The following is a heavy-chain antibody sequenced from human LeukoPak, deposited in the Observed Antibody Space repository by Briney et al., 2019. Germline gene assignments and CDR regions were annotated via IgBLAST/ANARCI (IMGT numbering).Heavy chain of an antibody. CDR3: ARGRFGETLEGWFDP. J-gene: IGHJ5*02. V-gene: IGHV4-34*01. D-gene: IGHD3-10*01. Sequence: SETLSLTCAVYGGSFIDYYWSWIRQPPGKGLEWIGEIYHSGSTNYNPSLKSRVTISVDKSKNQFSLKLNSVTAADTAVYYCARGRFGETLEGWFDPWGQGTLVTVSS. CDR2: IYHSGST. CDR1: GGSFIDYY.